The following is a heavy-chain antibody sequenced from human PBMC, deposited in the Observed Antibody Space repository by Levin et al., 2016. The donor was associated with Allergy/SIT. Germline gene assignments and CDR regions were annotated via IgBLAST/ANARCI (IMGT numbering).Heavy chain of an antibody. CDR3: AKDLSITGTTEDWFDP. Sequence: WIRQPPGKGLEWVAFIRYDGSNKYYADSVKGRFTISRDNSKNTLYLQMNSLRAEDTAVYYCAKDLSITGTTEDWFDPWGQGTLVTVSS. J-gene: IGHJ5*02. D-gene: IGHD1-20*01. CDR2: IRYDGSNK. V-gene: IGHV3-30*02.